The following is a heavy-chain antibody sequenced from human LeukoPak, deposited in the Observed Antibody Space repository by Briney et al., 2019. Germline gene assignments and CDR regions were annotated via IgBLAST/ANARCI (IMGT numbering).Heavy chain of an antibody. CDR3: VGSGMSGVNFDL. Sequence: SETLSLTCTVSGDSITTFYWNWIRQPAGKGLEWIGRTYASGSTNYNPSLMSRVTMSVDTSKNQFSLRLNSVTAADTAVYFCVGSGMSGVNFDLWGQGTLVTVSS. J-gene: IGHJ4*02. CDR2: TYASGST. CDR1: GDSITTFY. D-gene: IGHD3-10*01. V-gene: IGHV4-4*07.